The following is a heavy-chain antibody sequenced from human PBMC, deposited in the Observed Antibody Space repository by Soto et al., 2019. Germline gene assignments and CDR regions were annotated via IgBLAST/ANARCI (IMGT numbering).Heavy chain of an antibody. Sequence: QVQLVESGGGVVQPGRSLRLSCAVSGFTVSTSGMHWVRQAPGKGLEWVAVISRDGGTKFSADSVKGRFTISRDNSRNTLFLEMNSLRGDDLAVYYCTGEVASGYWGQGTLVTVSS. CDR3: TGEVASGY. V-gene: IGHV3-30*03. CDR2: ISRDGGTK. CDR1: GFTVSTSG. J-gene: IGHJ4*02. D-gene: IGHD2-8*02.